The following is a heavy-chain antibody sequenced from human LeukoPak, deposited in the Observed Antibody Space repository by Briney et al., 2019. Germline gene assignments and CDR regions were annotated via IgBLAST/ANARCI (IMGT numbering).Heavy chain of an antibody. Sequence: GSLRLSCAASGFTFSSYGMHWVRQAPGKGLEWVAFIRYDGSNKYYADSVKGRFTISRDNSKNTLYLQMNSLGAEDTAVYYCAKDPVGHCSSTSCYFDYWGQGTLVTVSS. V-gene: IGHV3-30*02. CDR1: GFTFSSYG. D-gene: IGHD2-2*01. CDR3: AKDPVGHCSSTSCYFDY. J-gene: IGHJ4*02. CDR2: IRYDGSNK.